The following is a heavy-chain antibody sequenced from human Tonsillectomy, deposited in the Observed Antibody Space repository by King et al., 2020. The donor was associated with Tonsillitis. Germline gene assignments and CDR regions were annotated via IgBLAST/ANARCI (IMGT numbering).Heavy chain of an antibody. J-gene: IGHJ4*02. CDR1: GFTFSNCA. D-gene: IGHD3-22*01. V-gene: IGHV3-23*04. CDR2: ISGSDST. Sequence: VQLVESGGGLVQPGGSLRLPCAASGFTFSNCAMSWVRQAPGKGLEWVSTISGSDSTSYTDSVKGRFTISRDYSKNTLYLQMSSLRADDTAVYYCAKEDGFYYDSSGYFDYWGQGTVVTVSS. CDR3: AKEDGFYYDSSGYFDY.